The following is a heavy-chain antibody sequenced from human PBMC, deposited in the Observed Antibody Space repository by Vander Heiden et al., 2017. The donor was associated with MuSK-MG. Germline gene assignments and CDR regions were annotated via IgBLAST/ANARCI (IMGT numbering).Heavy chain of an antibody. D-gene: IGHD6-6*01. V-gene: IGHV1-46*01. CDR2: INPSGGST. Sequence: LEWMGIINPSGGSTSYAQKFQGRVTMTRDTSTITVYMELSSLRSEDTAVYYCASRSGIAARPAFDIWGQGTMVTVSS. CDR3: ASRSGIAARPAFDI. J-gene: IGHJ3*02.